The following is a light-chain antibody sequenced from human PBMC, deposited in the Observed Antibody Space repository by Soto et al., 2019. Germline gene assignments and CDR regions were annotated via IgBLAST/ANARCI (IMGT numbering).Light chain of an antibody. CDR3: CSYAGSITWV. V-gene: IGLV2-23*02. J-gene: IGLJ3*02. Sequence: QSALTQPASVSGSPGQSITISCTGTSSDVGGYNLVSWYQQHPGKAPKVMIYEVSKRPSGVSMRSSGSKSGNTASLTISGLHTEDEADYYCCSYAGSITWVFGGGTKLTVL. CDR2: EVS. CDR1: SSDVGGYNL.